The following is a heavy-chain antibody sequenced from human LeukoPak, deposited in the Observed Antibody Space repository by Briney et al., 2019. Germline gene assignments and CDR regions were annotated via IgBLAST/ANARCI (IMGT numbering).Heavy chain of an antibody. D-gene: IGHD4-11*01. CDR1: GFTFSSYA. J-gene: IGHJ6*03. CDR3: ARDPHSIFSYYHYYYMDV. Sequence: GGSLRLSCAASGFTFSSYAMSWVRQAPGKGLEWVSAISGSGGSTYYADSVKGRFTISRDNAKNSLYLQMNSLRAEDTAVYYCARDPHSIFSYYHYYYMDVWGKGTTVTVSS. CDR2: ISGSGGST. V-gene: IGHV3-23*01.